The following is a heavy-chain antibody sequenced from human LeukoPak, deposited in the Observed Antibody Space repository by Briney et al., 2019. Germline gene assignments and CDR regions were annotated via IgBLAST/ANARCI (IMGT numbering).Heavy chain of an antibody. D-gene: IGHD1-26*01. CDR3: AGEWELPYYFDY. Sequence: PGGSLRLSCAASGFTFSSYAMSWVRQAPGKGLEWVSAISGSGGSTYYADSVEGRFTISRDNSKNTLYLQMNSLRAEDTAVYYCAGEWELPYYFDYWGQGTLVTVSS. J-gene: IGHJ4*02. V-gene: IGHV3-23*01. CDR2: ISGSGGST. CDR1: GFTFSSYA.